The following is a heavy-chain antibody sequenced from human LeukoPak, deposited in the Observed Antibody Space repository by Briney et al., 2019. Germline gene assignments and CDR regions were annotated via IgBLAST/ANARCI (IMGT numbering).Heavy chain of an antibody. J-gene: IGHJ4*02. CDR2: ISGSGGST. CDR3: AKSGYNRFDY. V-gene: IGHV3-23*01. CDR1: GFTFIDYW. Sequence: GGTLRLSCAASGFTFIDYWMHWVRQAPGKGLEWVSAISGSGGSTYYADSVKGRFTISRDNSKNTLYLQMNSLRAEDTAVYYCAKSGYNRFDYWGQGTLVTVSS. D-gene: IGHD5-24*01.